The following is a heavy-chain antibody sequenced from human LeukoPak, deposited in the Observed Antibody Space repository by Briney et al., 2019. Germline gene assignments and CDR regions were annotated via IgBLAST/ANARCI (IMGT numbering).Heavy chain of an antibody. Sequence: PSETLSLTCTVSGGSISGQYWSWIRQPPGKGLEWIGYVYYSGSTNYNPSLKSRVTISVDTSKNQFSLRLSSVTAADTAVYYCARKANIPDYWGQGTLVTVSS. CDR2: VYYSGST. D-gene: IGHD2-21*01. J-gene: IGHJ4*02. CDR3: ARKANIPDY. V-gene: IGHV4-59*11. CDR1: GGSISGQY.